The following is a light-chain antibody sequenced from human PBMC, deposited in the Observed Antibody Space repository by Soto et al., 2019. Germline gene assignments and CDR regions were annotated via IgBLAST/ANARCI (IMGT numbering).Light chain of an antibody. CDR1: SSDVGYYNS. Sequence: QSALTQPPSASGSPGQSVTISCTGTSSDVGYYNSVSWYQQHPGKAPKLMIFEVNQRPSGVPDRFSGSKSGNTASLTVSGLQAEDEATYYCNSYSGSSNFVVFGGGTKADRP. J-gene: IGLJ2*01. V-gene: IGLV2-8*01. CDR2: EVN. CDR3: NSYSGSSNFVV.